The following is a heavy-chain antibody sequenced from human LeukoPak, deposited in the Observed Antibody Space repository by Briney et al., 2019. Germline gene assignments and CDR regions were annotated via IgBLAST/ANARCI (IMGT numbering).Heavy chain of an antibody. V-gene: IGHV4-4*02. CDR1: GGSINTNNW. J-gene: IGHJ6*02. CDR3: ARDQTNIYDILTGSYYYYYGMDV. CDR2: VYHSGST. Sequence: KASGTLSLTCAVSGGSINTNNWWSWVRQPPGKGLEWIGDVYHSGSTNYNPSLKSRVTILVDKSKNHFSLKLSSVTAADTAVYYCARDQTNIYDILTGSYYYYYGMDVWGQGTTVTVS. D-gene: IGHD3-9*01.